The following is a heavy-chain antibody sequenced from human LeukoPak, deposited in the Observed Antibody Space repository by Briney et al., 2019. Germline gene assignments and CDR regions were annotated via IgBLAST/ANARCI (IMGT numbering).Heavy chain of an antibody. Sequence: GGALRLSCAASGFTFSSYAMSWVRQALGKGLEWVSAIRDSGSRTHYADSVKGRFTTSRDNSKNTLFLQMNSLRAEDTAIYYCAKYGPQDSGSSHFDYWGQGALVTVSS. CDR1: GFTFSSYA. CDR2: IRDSGSRT. CDR3: AKYGPQDSGSSHFDY. D-gene: IGHD1-26*01. V-gene: IGHV3-23*01. J-gene: IGHJ4*02.